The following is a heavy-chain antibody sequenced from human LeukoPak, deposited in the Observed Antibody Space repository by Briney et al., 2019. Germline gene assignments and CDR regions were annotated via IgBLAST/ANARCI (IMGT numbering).Heavy chain of an antibody. CDR1: GYTFTRCA. CDR3: ARAVDSSGSFDY. J-gene: IGHJ4*02. V-gene: IGHV1-2*06. D-gene: IGHD3-22*01. CDR2: INPNSGGT. Sequence: GASLKVSCKTSGYTFTRCAVHWVRQAPGQGLEWMGRINPNSGGTNYAQKFQGRVTVTRDTSISTAYMELSRLRSDDTAVYYCARAVDSSGSFDYWGQGTLVTVSS.